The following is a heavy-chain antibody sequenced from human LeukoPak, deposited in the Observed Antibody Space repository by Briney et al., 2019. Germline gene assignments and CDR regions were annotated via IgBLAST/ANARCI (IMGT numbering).Heavy chain of an antibody. CDR1: GGTFSSYA. J-gene: IGHJ4*02. V-gene: IGHV1-69*13. Sequence: SVKLSCKASGGTFSSYAISWVRQAPGQGLEWMGGIIPIFGTANYAQKFQGRVTITADESTSTAYMELSSLRSEDTAVYYCARDPGYSYGYAGYYFDYWGQGTLVTVSS. D-gene: IGHD5-18*01. CDR2: IIPIFGTA. CDR3: ARDPGYSYGYAGYYFDY.